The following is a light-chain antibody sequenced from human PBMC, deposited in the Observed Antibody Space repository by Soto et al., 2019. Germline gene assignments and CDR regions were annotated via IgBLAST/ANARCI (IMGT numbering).Light chain of an antibody. Sequence: QSALTQPASASGSPGQSVTISCTGTSSDVGGYNYVSWYQQHPGKAPRLIIYEVSNRPSGVPDRFSGSKSVNTASLTVSGLQADDEADYFCSSYAGSSTLVFGGGTKLTVL. J-gene: IGLJ3*02. CDR3: SSYAGSSTLV. CDR2: EVS. CDR1: SSDVGGYNY. V-gene: IGLV2-8*01.